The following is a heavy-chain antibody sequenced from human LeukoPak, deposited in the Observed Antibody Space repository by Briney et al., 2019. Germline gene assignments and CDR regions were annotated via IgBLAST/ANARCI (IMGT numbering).Heavy chain of an antibody. CDR1: GFTFVGNA. D-gene: IGHD3-10*01. CDR3: AKKYYYGSGTYIFYFDY. J-gene: IGHJ4*02. Sequence: QPGGSLRLSCAASGFTFVGNAVTWVRQAPGKGLEWVSTISGSGDTYYADSVKGRFTISRDDSKSTLSLQMNSLRAEDTALYYCAKKYYYGSGTYIFYFDYWGQGTPVTVSS. V-gene: IGHV3-23*01. CDR2: ISGSGDT.